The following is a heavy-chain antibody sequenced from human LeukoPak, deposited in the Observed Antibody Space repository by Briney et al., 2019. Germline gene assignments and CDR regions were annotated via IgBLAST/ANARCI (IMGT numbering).Heavy chain of an antibody. CDR1: GYTFTSYD. Sequence: GASVKVPCKASGYTFTSYDINWVRQATGQGLEWMGWMNPNSGNTVYAQKFQGRVTITRNTSISTAYMELSSLRSEDTAVYYCARGGGDSSGYEFDYWGQGTLVTVSS. D-gene: IGHD3-22*01. J-gene: IGHJ4*02. CDR2: MNPNSGNT. V-gene: IGHV1-8*03. CDR3: ARGGGDSSGYEFDY.